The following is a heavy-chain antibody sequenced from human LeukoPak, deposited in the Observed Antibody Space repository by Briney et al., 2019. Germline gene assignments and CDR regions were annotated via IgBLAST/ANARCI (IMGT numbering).Heavy chain of an antibody. J-gene: IGHJ4*02. D-gene: IGHD6-6*01. V-gene: IGHV4-30-4*08. CDR1: GGSISSGDYY. CDR2: IYYSGST. CDR3: ARELAARPTFGFYY. Sequence: SQTLSLTCTVSGGSISSGDYYWSWIRQPPGKGLEWIGYIYYSGSTYYNPSLKSRVTISVDTSKNQFSLKLSSVTAADTAVYYCARELAARPTFGFYYWGQGTLVTVSS.